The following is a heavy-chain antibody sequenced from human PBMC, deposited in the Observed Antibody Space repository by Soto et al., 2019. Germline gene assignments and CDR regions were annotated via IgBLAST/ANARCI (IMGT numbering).Heavy chain of an antibody. V-gene: IGHV4-4*07. D-gene: IGHD2-21*02. CDR3: ARDQGVVVTADNWFDP. Sequence: SETLSLTCTVSGGSITDCYWVWIRQPAGKGLEWIGRIFSSGSTNYNPSPKGRITMSLDTSKNQFSLKLNSATATDTAVYFCARDQGVVVTADNWFDPWGQGILVTVSS. J-gene: IGHJ5*02. CDR2: IFSSGST. CDR1: GGSITDCY.